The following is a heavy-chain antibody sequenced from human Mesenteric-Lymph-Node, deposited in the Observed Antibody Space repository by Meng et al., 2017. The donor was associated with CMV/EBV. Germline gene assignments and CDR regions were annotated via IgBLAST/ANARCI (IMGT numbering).Heavy chain of an antibody. Sequence: SETLSLTCTVFGDSIISSSYYWGWIRQPPGKGLEWIGSVFYSGSTYYNPSLKSRVTISVDTSKNQFSLRLSSVTAADTAVYYCAREGNQLLGYYYYGMDVWGQGTTVTVSS. CDR2: VFYSGST. D-gene: IGHD2-2*01. CDR1: GDSIISSSYY. V-gene: IGHV4-39*07. J-gene: IGHJ6*02. CDR3: AREGNQLLGYYYYGMDV.